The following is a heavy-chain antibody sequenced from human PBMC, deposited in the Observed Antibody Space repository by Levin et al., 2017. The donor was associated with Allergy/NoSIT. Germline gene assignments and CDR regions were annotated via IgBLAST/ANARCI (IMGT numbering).Heavy chain of an antibody. CDR1: GFTFSRYW. Sequence: PGGSLRLSCAATGFTFSRYWMAWVRQAPGKGLECVANIQEDGRQIFYADSVKGRFTISRDNAQNSLYLQMSSLRVEDTAVYYCVRDGAGSVEYDFWGQGTLVTVSS. CDR3: VRDGAGSVEYDF. V-gene: IGHV3-7*01. D-gene: IGHD2-8*02. CDR2: IQEDGRQI. J-gene: IGHJ4*02.